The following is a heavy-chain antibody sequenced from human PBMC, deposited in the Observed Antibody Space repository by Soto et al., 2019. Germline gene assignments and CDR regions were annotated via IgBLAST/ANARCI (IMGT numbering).Heavy chain of an antibody. CDR2: IIPIFGTA. CDR1: GGTFSSYA. CDR3: ARSDTAMAWDYFDY. D-gene: IGHD5-18*01. Sequence: SVKVSCKASGGTFSSYAISWVRQAPGQGLEWMGGIIPIFGTANYAQKFQGRVTITADESTGTAYMELSSLRSEDTAVYYCARSDTAMAWDYFDYWGQGTLVTVSS. V-gene: IGHV1-69*13. J-gene: IGHJ4*02.